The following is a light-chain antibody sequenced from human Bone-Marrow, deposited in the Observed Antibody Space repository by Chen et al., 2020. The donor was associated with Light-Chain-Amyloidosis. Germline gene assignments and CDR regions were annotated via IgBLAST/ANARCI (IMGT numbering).Light chain of an antibody. CDR2: LGS. CDR3: MQALQTPRS. CDR1: QSLLYSNGDNY. V-gene: IGKV2-28*01. J-gene: IGKJ2*03. Sequence: DIVMTQSPLSLPVTPGEPASISCRSSQSLLYSNGDNYLDWYLQKPGQSPQLLIYLGSNRASGVPDRFSGSGSGTDFTLNISRVEAEDVGVYYCMQALQTPRSFGQGTRLEIK.